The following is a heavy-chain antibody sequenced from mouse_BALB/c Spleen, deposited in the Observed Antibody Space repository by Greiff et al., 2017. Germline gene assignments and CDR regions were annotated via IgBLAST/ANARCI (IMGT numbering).Heavy chain of an antibody. CDR2: IDPANGNT. J-gene: IGHJ3*01. CDR1: GFNIKDTY. CDR3: AREGLLRVLAY. D-gene: IGHD1-1*01. Sequence: LVESGAELVKPGASVKLSCTASGFNIKDTYMHWVKQRPEQGLEWIGRIDPANGNTKYDPKFQGKATITADTSSNTAYLQLSSLTSEDTAVYYCAREGLLRVLAYWGQGTLVTVSA. V-gene: IGHV14-3*02.